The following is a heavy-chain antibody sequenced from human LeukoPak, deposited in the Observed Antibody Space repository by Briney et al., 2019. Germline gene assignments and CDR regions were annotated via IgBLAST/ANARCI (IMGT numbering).Heavy chain of an antibody. J-gene: IGHJ3*02. CDR3: AREGVRTYSSSWSGNAFDI. Sequence: KASETLSLTCTVSGGSISTYYWSWIRQPAGKGLEWIGRIHKSGSTDYNPSLKSRVTMSLDTSKNQFTLKLTSVTAADTAVYYCAREGVRTYSSSWSGNAFDIWGQGTVVSVSS. CDR1: GGSISTYY. D-gene: IGHD6-13*01. CDR2: IHKSGST. V-gene: IGHV4-4*07.